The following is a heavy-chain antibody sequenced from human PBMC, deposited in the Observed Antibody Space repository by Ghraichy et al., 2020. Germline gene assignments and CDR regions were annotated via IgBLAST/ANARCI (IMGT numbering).Heavy chain of an antibody. CDR3: ARVGTGEDWYFDL. CDR2: IKQDGSEK. J-gene: IGHJ2*01. CDR1: GFTFSSYW. D-gene: IGHD1-1*01. V-gene: IGHV3-7*03. Sequence: LTCAASGFTFSSYWMSWVRQAPGKGLEWVANIKQDGSEKYYVDSVKGRFTISRDNAKNSLYLQMNSLRAEDTAVYYCARVGTGEDWYFDLWGRGTLFTVSS.